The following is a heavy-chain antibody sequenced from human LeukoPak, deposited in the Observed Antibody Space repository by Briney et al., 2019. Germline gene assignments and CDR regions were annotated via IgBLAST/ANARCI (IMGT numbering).Heavy chain of an antibody. Sequence: PGGSLRLSCAASGFAFSSYGMFWVRQAPGKGLEWVAFIQYDGSNKYYADSVKGRFTISRDNSKNTLYLQMNSLRAEDTAVYYCAKGSPGSGYYDRFHYMHVWGKGTTITVSS. CDR1: GFAFSSYG. V-gene: IGHV3-30*02. CDR2: IQYDGSNK. D-gene: IGHD5-12*01. CDR3: AKGSPGSGYYDRFHYMHV. J-gene: IGHJ6*03.